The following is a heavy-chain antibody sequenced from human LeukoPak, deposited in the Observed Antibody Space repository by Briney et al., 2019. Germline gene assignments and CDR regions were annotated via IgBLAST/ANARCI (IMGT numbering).Heavy chain of an antibody. D-gene: IGHD2-15*01. CDR1: GGSFSGYY. CDR3: ARGALFCSGGSCLKWFDP. J-gene: IGHJ5*02. Sequence: SETVSLTCAVYGGSFSGYYWSWIRQPPGKGLEWIGEINHSGSTNYNPSLKSRVTISVDTSKNQFSLKLSSVTAADTAVYYCARGALFCSGGSCLKWFDPWGQGTLVTVSS. CDR2: INHSGST. V-gene: IGHV4-34*01.